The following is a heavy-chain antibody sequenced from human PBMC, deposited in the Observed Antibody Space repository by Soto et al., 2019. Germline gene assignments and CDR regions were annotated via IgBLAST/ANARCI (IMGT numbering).Heavy chain of an antibody. V-gene: IGHV4-59*01. CDR3: ARDEQDDYGGNSGFDY. CDR1: GASITGYS. CDR2: IYDSGST. J-gene: IGHJ4*02. D-gene: IGHD4-17*01. Sequence: PSETLSLTCPVSGASITGYSWSWLRLPPGKGLEWIGYIYDSGSTNYTPPLKSRVTISVDTSKNQSSLKLSSVTAADTAVYYCARDEQDDYGGNSGFDYWGQGTLVTVS.